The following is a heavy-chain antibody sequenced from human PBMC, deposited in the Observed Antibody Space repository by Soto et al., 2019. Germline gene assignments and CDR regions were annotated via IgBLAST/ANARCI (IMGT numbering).Heavy chain of an antibody. J-gene: IGHJ6*02. CDR3: ARDVINYYDSSGYYQAPEKYYYYYGMDV. V-gene: IGHV1-2*04. CDR2: INPNSGGT. Sequence: ASVKVSCKASGYTFTGYYMHWVRHAPWQGLEWMGWINPNSGGTNYAQKFQGWVTMTRDTSISTAYMELSRLRSDDTAVYYCARDVINYYDSSGYYQAPEKYYYYYGMDVWGQGTTVTVSS. D-gene: IGHD3-22*01. CDR1: GYTFTGYY.